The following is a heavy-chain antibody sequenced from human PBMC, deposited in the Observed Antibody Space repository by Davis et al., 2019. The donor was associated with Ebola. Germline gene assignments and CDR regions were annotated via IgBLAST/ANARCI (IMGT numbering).Heavy chain of an antibody. J-gene: IGHJ4*02. CDR2: ISSSGTTI. CDR3: VRVISGWAYYFDF. D-gene: IGHD6-19*01. Sequence: GESLKISCAASGFTFSSYEINWVRQAPGKGLEWVSYISSSGTTIYYADSVEGRFTISRDNAKNSLFLLMNSLRAEDTAVYHCVRVISGWAYYFDFWGQGSLVTVSS. V-gene: IGHV3-48*03. CDR1: GFTFSSYE.